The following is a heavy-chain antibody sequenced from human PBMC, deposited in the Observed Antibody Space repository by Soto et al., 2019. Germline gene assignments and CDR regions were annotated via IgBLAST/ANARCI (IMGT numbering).Heavy chain of an antibody. J-gene: IGHJ4*02. D-gene: IGHD6-19*01. Sequence: GWSLRLSCAASGFPFRNYVIGWIRQSPWKGLEWVLYIGNKTAINYYANSVQGRFPISRDNTRNLLYLHMTSLTVEDTATYYCVRCGSGIFFPFDHWGQETLVTVYS. V-gene: IGHV3-11*01. CDR1: GFPFRNYV. CDR2: IGNKTAIN. CDR3: VRCGSGIFFPFDH.